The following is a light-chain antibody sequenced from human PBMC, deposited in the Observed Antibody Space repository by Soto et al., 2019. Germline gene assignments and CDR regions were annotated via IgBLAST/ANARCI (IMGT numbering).Light chain of an antibody. V-gene: IGKV3-20*01. CDR2: GAS. CDR1: QSVSSSY. J-gene: IGKJ1*01. CDR3: QPYGSYLWT. Sequence: EIVLTQSPGTLSLSPGERATLSCRASQSVSSSYLAWYQQKPGQAPRLLIYGASSRATDIPDRFSGSGSGTDFTLTISRLEPEDFAVYYCQPYGSYLWTFGQGTKVEIK.